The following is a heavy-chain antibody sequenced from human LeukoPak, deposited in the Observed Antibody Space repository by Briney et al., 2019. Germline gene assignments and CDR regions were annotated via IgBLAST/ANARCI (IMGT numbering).Heavy chain of an antibody. V-gene: IGHV1-8*03. J-gene: IGHJ4*02. CDR2: MNPKSGST. CDR1: GYTFSDYD. CDR3: ARGLTIFGVVIDY. Sequence: PSVKVSCKASGYTFSDYDINWVRQATGQGPEWMAWMNPKSGSTGYAQKFQGRVAITMDTSITTAYMELSSLTSEDTAVYYCARGLTIFGVVIDYWGQGTPVTGSS. D-gene: IGHD3-3*01.